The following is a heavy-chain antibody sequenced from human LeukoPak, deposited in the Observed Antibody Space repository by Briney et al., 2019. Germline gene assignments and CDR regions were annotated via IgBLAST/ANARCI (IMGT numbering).Heavy chain of an antibody. CDR2: ISSSSRTI. D-gene: IGHD4-17*01. CDR1: GFTFSSYS. V-gene: IGHV3-48*01. CDR3: ARDRYGDYDFDY. Sequence: PGGSLRLSCAASGFTFSSYSMNWVRQAPGKGLEWLSYISSSSRTIYYADSVKGRFTISRDNANNSLYLQMNSLRAEDTAVYCCARDRYGDYDFDYWGQGTLVTVSS. J-gene: IGHJ4*02.